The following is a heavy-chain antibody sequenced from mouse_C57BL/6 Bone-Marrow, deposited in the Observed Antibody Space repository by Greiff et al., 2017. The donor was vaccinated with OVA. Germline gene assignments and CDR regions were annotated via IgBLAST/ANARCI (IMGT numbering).Heavy chain of an antibody. CDR3: ARHPFTTVRGYAMDY. D-gene: IGHD1-1*01. J-gene: IGHJ4*01. CDR2: ISSGGSYT. V-gene: IGHV5-6*01. CDR1: GFTFSSYG. Sequence: EVMLVESGGDLVKPGGSLKLSCAASGFTFSSYGMSWVRQTPDKRLEWVATISSGGSYTYYPDSVKGRFTISRDNAKNTLYLQMSSLKSEDTAMYYCARHPFTTVRGYAMDYWGQGTSVTVSS.